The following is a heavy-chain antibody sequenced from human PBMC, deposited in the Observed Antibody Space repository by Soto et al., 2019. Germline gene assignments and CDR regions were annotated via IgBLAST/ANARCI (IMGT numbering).Heavy chain of an antibody. Sequence: SQTLSLTCAISGDSVSSVIAAWNWIRQSPSRGLEWLGRSYCRSKLDNNYPVAAKSRITTNQNPVNSQFSPHLNSVTPEQTSVYSGATAVWYSGSSDNVGDYWGQGQLVPVSS. CDR1: GDSVSSVIAA. J-gene: IGHJ4*02. CDR3: ATAVWYSGSSDNVGDY. D-gene: IGHD1-26*01. CDR2: SYCRSKLDN. V-gene: IGHV6-1*01.